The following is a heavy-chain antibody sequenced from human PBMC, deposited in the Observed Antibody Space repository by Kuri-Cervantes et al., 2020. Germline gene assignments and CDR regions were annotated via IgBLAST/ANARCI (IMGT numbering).Heavy chain of an antibody. CDR2: ISYDGSNK. CDR3: AKGGIAVAGIDY. J-gene: IGHJ4*02. CDR1: GFTFSSYG. Sequence: SLSLSCAASGFTFSSYGMHWVRQAPGKGLEWVAVISYDGSNKYYADSVKGRFTISRDNSKNTRYLQMNSLRAEDTAVYYCAKGGIAVAGIDYWGQGTLVTVSS. V-gene: IGHV3-30*18. D-gene: IGHD6-19*01.